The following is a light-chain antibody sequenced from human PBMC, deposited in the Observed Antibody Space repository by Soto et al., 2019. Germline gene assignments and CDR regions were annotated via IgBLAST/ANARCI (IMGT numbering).Light chain of an antibody. J-gene: IGLJ3*02. CDR3: TAWDDRLTGWV. Sequence: QPVLTQPPSVSGPPGQRVTISCSGSSSNIGNNYVYWYQQFPGTAPKLLIYKNKQRPSGVPDRFSGSQSGASASLDISGLRSEDEADYYCTAWDDRLTGWVFGGGTKLTVL. CDR1: SSNIGNNY. CDR2: KNK. V-gene: IGLV1-47*01.